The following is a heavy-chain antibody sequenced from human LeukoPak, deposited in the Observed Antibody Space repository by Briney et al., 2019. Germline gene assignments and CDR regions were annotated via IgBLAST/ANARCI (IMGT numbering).Heavy chain of an antibody. D-gene: IGHD4-23*01. CDR2: IKQDGSEK. V-gene: IGHV3-7*03. CDR3: TREMVMIDY. Sequence: GGSLRLSCAASGFIFADYWMSWVRQAPGKGLEWVANIKQDGSEKYYVGSVKGRFTISRDNAKSSLYLQMNSLRAEDTAVYYCTREMVMIDYWGQGNLVTVSS. J-gene: IGHJ4*02. CDR1: GFIFADYW.